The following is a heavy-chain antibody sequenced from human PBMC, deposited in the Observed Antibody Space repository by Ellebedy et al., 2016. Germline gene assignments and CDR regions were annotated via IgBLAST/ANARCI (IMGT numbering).Heavy chain of an antibody. CDR2: INHSGST. CDR1: GGSFSGYY. D-gene: IGHD3-9*01. CDR3: ARGTYDILTGYYRYYFDY. Sequence: SETLSLTXAVYGGSFSGYYWNWIRQPPGKGLEWIGEINHSGSTNYNPSLKSRVTISVDTSKNQFSLKLSSVTAADTAVYYCARGTYDILTGYYRYYFDYWGQGTLVTVSS. J-gene: IGHJ4*02. V-gene: IGHV4-34*01.